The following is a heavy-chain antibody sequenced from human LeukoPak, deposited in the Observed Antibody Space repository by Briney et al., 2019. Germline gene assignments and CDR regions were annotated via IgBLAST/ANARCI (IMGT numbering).Heavy chain of an antibody. CDR2: IKNDGSEI. V-gene: IGHV3-7*03. CDR1: GFNFRDHW. Sequence: PGGSLRLSCAVSGFNFRDHWMDWVRQAPGKGLQWVGHIKNDGSEIYYLDSLKGRFSISRDNTNNALYPQMNSLRVEDTAVYYCVKNDGWFHLAQWGQGTLVTVSS. D-gene: IGHD6-19*01. CDR3: VKNDGWFHLAQ. J-gene: IGHJ4*02.